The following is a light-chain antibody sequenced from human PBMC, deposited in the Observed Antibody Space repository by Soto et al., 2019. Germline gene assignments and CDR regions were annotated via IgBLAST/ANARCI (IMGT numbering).Light chain of an antibody. CDR3: QQYDHWPPFT. V-gene: IGKV3-15*01. CDR1: QSISTN. Sequence: VMTQSPATLSVSPGERATLSCRASQSISTNLAWYQQRPGQAPRLLIYAAYTRATGVPARFSGSGSGTDFTLTISSLQSEDSAVYHCQQYDHWPPFTFGPGTKVDIK. J-gene: IGKJ3*01. CDR2: AAY.